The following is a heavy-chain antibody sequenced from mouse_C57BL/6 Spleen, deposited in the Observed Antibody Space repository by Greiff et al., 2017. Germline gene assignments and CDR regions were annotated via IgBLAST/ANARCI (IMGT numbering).Heavy chain of an antibody. V-gene: IGHV1-53*01. J-gene: IGHJ4*01. CDR2: INPSNGGT. Sequence: QVQLQQPGTELVKPGASVKLSCKASGYTFTSYWMHWVKQRPGQGLEWIGNINPSNGGTNYNEKFKSKATLTVDKSSSTAYMQLSSLTSEDSAVYDCARWAYGNYYAMDYWGQGTSVTVSS. CDR1: GYTFTSYW. CDR3: ARWAYGNYYAMDY. D-gene: IGHD2-1*01.